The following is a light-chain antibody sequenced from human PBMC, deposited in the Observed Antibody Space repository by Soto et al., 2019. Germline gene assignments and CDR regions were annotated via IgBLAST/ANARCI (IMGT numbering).Light chain of an antibody. V-gene: IGLV2-14*02. CDR2: EVN. CDR3: SSYASSGAVV. Sequence: QSVLTQPASMSGSPGQSITISCTETSRDVGSYGLVSWYQQHPGKAPKLMIYEVNNRPSGVSHRFSGSKSGNTASLTFSGLQPEDEADYYCSSYASSGAVVFGGGTKLTVL. CDR1: SRDVGSYGL. J-gene: IGLJ3*02.